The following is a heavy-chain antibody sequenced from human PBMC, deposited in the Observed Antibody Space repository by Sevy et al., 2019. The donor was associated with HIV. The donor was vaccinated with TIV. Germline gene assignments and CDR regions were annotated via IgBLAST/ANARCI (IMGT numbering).Heavy chain of an antibody. CDR2: IWYDGDNK. V-gene: IGHV3-33*06. CDR3: AKGIAASGYFFDS. Sequence: GGSLRLSCAASGFTFSRYGMHWVRQTPGKGMEWVAGIWYDGDNKDYSDDGKGRFTISRDNSKNTLYLQMSSLRVEDTATYYWAKGIAASGYFFDSWGQGTLVTVSS. D-gene: IGHD6-13*01. J-gene: IGHJ4*02. CDR1: GFTFSRYG.